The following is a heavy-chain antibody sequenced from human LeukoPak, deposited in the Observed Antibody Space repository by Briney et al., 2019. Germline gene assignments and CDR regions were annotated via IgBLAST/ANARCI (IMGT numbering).Heavy chain of an antibody. D-gene: IGHD5-18*01. Sequence: ASVKVSCKASGYTFTVYYMHWVRQAPGQGLEWMGWINPNSGGTNYAQKFQGRVTMTRDTSISTAYMELSRLRSDDTAIYYCARMAIHLWGLDYWGQGTLVTVSS. J-gene: IGHJ4*02. V-gene: IGHV1-2*02. CDR1: GYTFTVYY. CDR3: ARMAIHLWGLDY. CDR2: INPNSGGT.